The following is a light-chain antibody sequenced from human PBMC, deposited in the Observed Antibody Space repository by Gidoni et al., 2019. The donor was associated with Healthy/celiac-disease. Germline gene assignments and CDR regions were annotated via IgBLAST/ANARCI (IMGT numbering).Light chain of an antibody. J-gene: IGKJ4*01. Sequence: EIVLTQSPGTLSLSPGERATLSCRASQSVSSSYLAWFQQKPGQAPRLLIYGASSRATGTDFTLTISRLEPEDFAVYYCQQYGSSPVTFXGXTKVEIK. CDR2: GAS. V-gene: IGKV3-20*01. CDR1: QSVSSSY. CDR3: QQYGSSPVT.